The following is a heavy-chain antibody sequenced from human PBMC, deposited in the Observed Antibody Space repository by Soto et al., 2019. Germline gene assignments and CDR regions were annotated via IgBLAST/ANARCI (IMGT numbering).Heavy chain of an antibody. CDR1: GFTFSSYS. D-gene: IGHD3-3*01. CDR2: ISSSSSYI. J-gene: IGHJ5*02. Sequence: KAGGSLRLSCAASGFTFSSYSMNWVRQAPGKGLEWVSSISSSSSYIYYADSVKGRFTISRDNAKNSLYLQMNSLRAEDTAVYYCARDRLTTNDFWSGQYENWFDPWGQGTLVTVSS. CDR3: ARDRLTTNDFWSGQYENWFDP. V-gene: IGHV3-21*01.